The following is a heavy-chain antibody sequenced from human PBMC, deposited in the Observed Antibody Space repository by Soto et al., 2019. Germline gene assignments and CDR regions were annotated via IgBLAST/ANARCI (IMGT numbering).Heavy chain of an antibody. CDR1: GGSISSYY. Sequence: PSETLSLTCTVSGGSISSYYWSWIRQPPRKGLEWIGYIYYSGSTNYNPSLKSRVTISVDTSKNQFSLKLSSVTAADTAVYYCARHSTSAIDYWGQGTMVTVSS. D-gene: IGHD6-25*01. CDR2: IYYSGST. V-gene: IGHV4-59*01. CDR3: ARHSTSAIDY. J-gene: IGHJ4*02.